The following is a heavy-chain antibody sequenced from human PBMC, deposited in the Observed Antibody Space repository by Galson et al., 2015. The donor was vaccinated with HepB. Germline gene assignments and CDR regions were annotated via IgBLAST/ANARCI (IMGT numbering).Heavy chain of an antibody. CDR1: GFTFSSYA. CDR2: IRGSGGST. V-gene: IGHV3-23*01. CDR3: TRVPYGAARMYYFDY. Sequence: SLRLSCAASGFTFSSYAMNWVRQAPGKGLEWVSGIRGSGGSTYYADSVKGRFTISRDSSKNILFLQMDSVRADDTAVYFCTRVPYGAARMYYFDYWGQGTRVTVSS. J-gene: IGHJ4*02. D-gene: IGHD6-6*01.